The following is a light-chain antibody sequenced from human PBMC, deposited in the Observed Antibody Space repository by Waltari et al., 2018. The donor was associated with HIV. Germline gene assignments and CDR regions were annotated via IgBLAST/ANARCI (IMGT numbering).Light chain of an antibody. CDR3: AVWDDSLRGSV. J-gene: IGLJ1*01. Sequence: QSVLTQPPSVSGTPGQRVSISCSGSSSNIGNNYVYWYQQPPGTAPKLLIHRNNHRPSGVPDRFSGSKSGTSASVAIIGLRSEDEADYYCAVWDDSLRGSVFGTGTEVTVL. CDR1: SSNIGNNY. CDR2: RNN. V-gene: IGLV1-47*01.